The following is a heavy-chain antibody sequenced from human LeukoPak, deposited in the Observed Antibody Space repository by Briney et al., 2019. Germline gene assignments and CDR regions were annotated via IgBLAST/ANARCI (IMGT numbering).Heavy chain of an antibody. V-gene: IGHV3-11*06. J-gene: IGHJ4*02. CDR1: GFTFSDYF. CDR3: ARGTPTTRDFDY. CDR2: ISSSSNYI. Sequence: GGSLRLSCATSGFTFSDYFMTWIRQAPGKGLEWVSFISSSSNYIYYADSVKGRFTISRDNAKNSLLLQVNSLRAEDTAVYYCARGTPTTRDFDYWGQGTLVTVSS. D-gene: IGHD4-11*01.